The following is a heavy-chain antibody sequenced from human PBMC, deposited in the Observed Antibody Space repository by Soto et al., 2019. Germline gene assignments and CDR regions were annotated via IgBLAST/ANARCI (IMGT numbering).Heavy chain of an antibody. J-gene: IGHJ4*02. CDR3: ARSREFDY. CDR2: IFPSGTT. V-gene: IGHV4-30-2*01. CDR1: GGSLSGATYS. Sequence: KTSETLSLTXGVSGGSLSGATYSWNWIRQPPGKGLEWIGYIFPSGTTYYNPSLKSRVTISIDVSKNQFSLSLRSLTAADTAVYYCARSREFDYWSQGTLVTVSS.